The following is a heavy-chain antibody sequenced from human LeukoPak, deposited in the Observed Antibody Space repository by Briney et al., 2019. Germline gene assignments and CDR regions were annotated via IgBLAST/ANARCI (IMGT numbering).Heavy chain of an antibody. Sequence: ASVKVSCKASGYTFTDYYVHWVRQAPGQGLEWMGWINPNSGGTNYAQKFQGRVTMTRDTSIRTAYMELSRLTSDDTAVFYCARAYTGFEAFDYWGQGTLVTVFS. D-gene: IGHD2-2*02. CDR2: INPNSGGT. CDR3: ARAYTGFEAFDY. J-gene: IGHJ4*02. CDR1: GYTFTDYY. V-gene: IGHV1-2*02.